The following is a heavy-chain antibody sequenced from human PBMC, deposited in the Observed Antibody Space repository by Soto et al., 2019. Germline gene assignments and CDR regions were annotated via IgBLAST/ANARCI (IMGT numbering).Heavy chain of an antibody. D-gene: IGHD3-3*01. CDR1: GGSISSSSYY. J-gene: IGHJ4*02. CDR2: IYYSGST. Sequence: QLQLQESGPGLVKPSETLSLTCTVSGGSISSSSYYWGWIRQPPGKGLEWIGSIYYSGSTYYNPSLKSRVTISVDTSKNQFSLKLSSVTAADTAVYYCARRPYDFWSGYYVGWGQGTLVTVSS. CDR3: ARRPYDFWSGYYVG. V-gene: IGHV4-39*01.